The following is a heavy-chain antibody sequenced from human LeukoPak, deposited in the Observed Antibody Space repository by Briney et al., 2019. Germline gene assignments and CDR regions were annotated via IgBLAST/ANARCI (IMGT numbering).Heavy chain of an antibody. Sequence: SETLSLTCTVSGASLNTYYWTWIRQFPGKGLEWIGYISSTGSTNYNPSLKSRVTISLDTSKNQFPLELNSVTATDTAMYYCARHSATYGSGAWGQGTLVTVSS. CDR2: ISSTGST. CDR3: ARHSATYGSGA. CDR1: GASLNTYY. D-gene: IGHD6-25*01. J-gene: IGHJ5*02. V-gene: IGHV4-59*08.